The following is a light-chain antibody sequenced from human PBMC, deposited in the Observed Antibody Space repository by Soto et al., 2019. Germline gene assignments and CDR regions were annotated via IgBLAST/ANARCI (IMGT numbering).Light chain of an antibody. CDR3: QQYQNWPLFT. V-gene: IGKV3-15*01. CDR1: QSVSSN. Sequence: EIVMTHSPATLSVSPGERATLSCCASQSVSSNFAWYQQKPGQAPRLLIHGASTRATGIPARFSGSGSGTEFTLTISSLQSEDFAVYYCQQYQNWPLFTFGQGTKVDIK. J-gene: IGKJ2*01. CDR2: GAS.